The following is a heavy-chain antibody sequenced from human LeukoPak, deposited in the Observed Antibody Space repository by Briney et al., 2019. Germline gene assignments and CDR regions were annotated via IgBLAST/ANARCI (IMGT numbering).Heavy chain of an antibody. D-gene: IGHD3-22*01. J-gene: IGHJ3*02. CDR3: ARIFDRDI. V-gene: IGHV4-4*07. CDR1: GGSIRDSY. Sequence: SETLSHTCTVSGGSIRDSYWSWVRHSAGTGMQWIGRIHGIGSTNYNPSLKSRVIMSLDTSKNQFSLRLSAVTAADTATYYCARIFDRDIWGQGTLVTVSP. CDR2: IHGIGST.